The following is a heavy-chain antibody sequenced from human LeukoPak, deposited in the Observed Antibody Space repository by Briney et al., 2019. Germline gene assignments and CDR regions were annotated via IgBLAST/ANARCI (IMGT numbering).Heavy chain of an antibody. D-gene: IGHD4-11*01. CDR1: GFTFSDYY. V-gene: IGHV3-11*04. J-gene: IGHJ4*02. CDR2: ISSSGSTI. CDR3: ARDSSVTTSGFDY. Sequence: RGSLRFSCAASGFTFSDYYMSWIRQAPGKGLEWVSCISSSGSTIYYADSVKGRFTISRDNAKNSLYPQMNSLRAEDTAVYYCARDSSVTTSGFDYWGQGTLVTVSS.